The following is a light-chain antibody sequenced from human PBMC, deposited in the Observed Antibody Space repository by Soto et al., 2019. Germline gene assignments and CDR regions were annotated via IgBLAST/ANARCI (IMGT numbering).Light chain of an antibody. CDR2: EVT. CDR3: ASLQGGNYYV. CDR1: SRDVGAYSY. V-gene: IGLV2-8*01. J-gene: IGLJ1*01. Sequence: QSALTQPPSASGAPGQSVTISCTGTSRDVGAYSYVSWYQQRPGKAPKLMIYEVTKRPSGVPDRFSGSKSGNSASLTGSGLQAEDAAEYSCASLQGGNYYVFGTGTKLTVL.